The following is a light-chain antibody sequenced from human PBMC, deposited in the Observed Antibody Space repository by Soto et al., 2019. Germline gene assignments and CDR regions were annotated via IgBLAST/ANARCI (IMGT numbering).Light chain of an antibody. CDR1: QSVSSSY. V-gene: IGKV3-20*01. Sequence: EIVLTQSPGTLSLSPGERATLSCRASQSVSSSYLAWYQQKPGQAPRLLIHGVSTRATGIPDRFSGSGSGTDFTLTISRLEPEDFSVYYCQQYGTSVPLTFGGGTKVEI. CDR3: QQYGTSVPLT. J-gene: IGKJ4*01. CDR2: GVS.